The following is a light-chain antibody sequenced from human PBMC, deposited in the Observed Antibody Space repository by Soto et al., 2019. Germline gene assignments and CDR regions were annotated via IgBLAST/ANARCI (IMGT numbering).Light chain of an antibody. Sequence: DIQLTQSPIFLSASVGDRVTISCRASQATFNYLAWYQQKPGKAPNLLIFGASTLQNGVPSRFSGSGSGTEFTLTISSLQPEDFATYYCQQLNSHPRTFGQGTKLEIK. CDR2: GAS. CDR1: QATFNY. V-gene: IGKV1-9*01. J-gene: IGKJ2*01. CDR3: QQLNSHPRT.